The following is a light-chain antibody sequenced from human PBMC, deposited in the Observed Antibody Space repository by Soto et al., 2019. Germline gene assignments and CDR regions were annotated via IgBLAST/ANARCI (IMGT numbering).Light chain of an antibody. CDR3: QQCNNWPPWT. J-gene: IGKJ1*01. V-gene: IGKV3-15*01. Sequence: EIVMTQSPATLSVSPGERATLSCRASQSVSSNLAWYQQKPGQAPRLLIYGVSTRATGIPARFSGSGSGTEFTLTISSLQSEDFAVYYCQQCNNWPPWTFGQGTKVEIK. CDR2: GVS. CDR1: QSVSSN.